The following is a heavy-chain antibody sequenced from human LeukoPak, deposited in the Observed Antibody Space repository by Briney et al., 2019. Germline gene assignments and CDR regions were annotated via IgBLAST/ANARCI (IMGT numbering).Heavy chain of an antibody. V-gene: IGHV4-61*05. CDR3: ARSDYDTSKFDL. J-gene: IGHJ2*01. CDR1: GGSIRSSYYY. D-gene: IGHD3-22*01. CDR2: IYYSGST. Sequence: PSETLSLTCTVSGGSIRSSYYYWGWIRQPPGKGLEWIGYIYYSGSTNYNPSLKSRVTISVDTSKNQFSLKLSSVTAADTAVYYCARSDYDTSKFDLWGRGTLVTVSS.